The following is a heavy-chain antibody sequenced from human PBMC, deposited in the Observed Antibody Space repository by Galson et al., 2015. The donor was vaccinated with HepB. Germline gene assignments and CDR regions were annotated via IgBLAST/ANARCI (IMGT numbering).Heavy chain of an antibody. CDR1: GFTFSSYS. V-gene: IGHV3-21*05. CDR2: ISSSSSDI. D-gene: IGHD3-10*01. CDR3: ARDLRMVRGAFDY. Sequence: SLRLSCAASGFTFSSYSMNWVRQAPGKGLEWVSYISSSSSDIYCADSVKGRFTISRDNAKNSLHLQMNSLRAEDTAVYYCARDLRMVRGAFDYWGQGALVTVSS. J-gene: IGHJ4*02.